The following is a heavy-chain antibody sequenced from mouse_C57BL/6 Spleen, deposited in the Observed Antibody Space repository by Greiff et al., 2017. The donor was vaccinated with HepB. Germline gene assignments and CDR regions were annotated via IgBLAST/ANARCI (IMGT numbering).Heavy chain of an antibody. CDR2: ISSGSSTI. J-gene: IGHJ3*01. Sequence: EVKLQESGGGLVKPGGSLKLSCAASGFTFSDYGMHWVRQAPEKGLEWVAYISSGSSTIYYADTVKGRFTISRDNAKNTLFLQMTSLRSEDTAMYYCARNYGSSRAWFAYWGQGTLVTVSA. CDR3: ARNYGSSRAWFAY. CDR1: GFTFSDYG. D-gene: IGHD1-1*01. V-gene: IGHV5-17*01.